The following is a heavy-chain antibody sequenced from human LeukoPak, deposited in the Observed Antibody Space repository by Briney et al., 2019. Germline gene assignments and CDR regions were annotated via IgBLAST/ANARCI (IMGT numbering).Heavy chain of an antibody. V-gene: IGHV1-69*05. J-gene: IGHJ4*02. D-gene: IGHD5-18*01. CDR2: IIPIFGTA. Sequence: ASVKVSCKASGGTFGSYAISWVRQAPGQGLEWMGGIIPIFGTANYAQKFQGRVTITTDESTSTAYMELSSLRSEDTAVYYCARDGDSYGYDYWGQGTLVTVSS. CDR1: GGTFGSYA. CDR3: ARDGDSYGYDY.